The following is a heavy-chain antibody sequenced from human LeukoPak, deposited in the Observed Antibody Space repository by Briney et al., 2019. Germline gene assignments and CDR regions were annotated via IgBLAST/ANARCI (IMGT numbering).Heavy chain of an antibody. CDR3: AGSTIFGVVSY. CDR2: ISSSSTFI. J-gene: IGHJ4*02. CDR1: GFTFSTFN. Sequence: GGSLRLSCAVSGFTFSTFNMNWVRQAPGKGLEWVSFISSSSTFIYYADSVKGRFTIPRDNAKNSLYLQMNSLRAEDTAVYYCAGSTIFGVVSYWGQGTLVTVSS. D-gene: IGHD3-3*01. V-gene: IGHV3-21*04.